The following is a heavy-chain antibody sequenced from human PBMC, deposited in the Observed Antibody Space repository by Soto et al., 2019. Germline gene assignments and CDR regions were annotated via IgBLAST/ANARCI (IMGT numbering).Heavy chain of an antibody. D-gene: IGHD2-2*02. CDR2: ISASNGNT. CDR3: ARARCSSASCYKSTWFEP. Sequence: ASVKVSCKASGYTFTSFGVTWVRQAPGQGLEWMGWISASNGNTNYAWRFQGRVTMTTDPSTATAYMELRSLRSDDTAIYYCARARCSSASCYKSTWFEPWGQGTLVTVPQ. J-gene: IGHJ5*02. CDR1: GYTFTSFG. V-gene: IGHV1-18*01.